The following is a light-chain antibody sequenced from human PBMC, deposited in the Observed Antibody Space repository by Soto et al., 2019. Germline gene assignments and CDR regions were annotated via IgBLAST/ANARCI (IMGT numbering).Light chain of an antibody. CDR3: QQRSNWPWT. Sequence: IVLTQSPATLSLSPGERATLSCRASQSVSSYLAWYQQKPGQAPRLLIYDASNRATGIPARFSGSGSGTDFTLNISSLEPEDFAVYYCQQRSNWPWTFGPGTNVDIK. J-gene: IGKJ3*01. V-gene: IGKV3-11*01. CDR1: QSVSSY. CDR2: DAS.